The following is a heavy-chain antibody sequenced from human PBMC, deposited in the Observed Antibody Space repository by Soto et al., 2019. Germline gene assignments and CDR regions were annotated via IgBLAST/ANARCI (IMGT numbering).Heavy chain of an antibody. CDR1: GFTFSSYA. J-gene: IGHJ6*02. CDR2: ISGSGGST. V-gene: IGHV3-23*01. Sequence: GGSLRLSCAASGFTFSSYAMSWVRQAPGKGLEWVSAISGSGGSTYYAYSVKGRFTISRDNSKNTLYLQMNSLRAEDTAVYYCATNSYYYDSSGYYYYYYYGMDVWGQGTTVTVSS. D-gene: IGHD3-22*01. CDR3: ATNSYYYDSSGYYYYYYYGMDV.